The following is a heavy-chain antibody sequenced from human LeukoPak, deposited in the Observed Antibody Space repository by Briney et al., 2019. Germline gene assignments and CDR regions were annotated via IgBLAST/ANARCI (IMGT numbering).Heavy chain of an antibody. CDR1: GFTFSSYA. CDR2: IGSGVRT. J-gene: IGHJ4*02. V-gene: IGHV3-23*01. D-gene: IGHD5-12*01. Sequence: GGSLRLSCAASGFTFSSYAMSWVRQAPGKGLEWVSSIGSGVRTYDADSVKGRFTISRDNSKNTLYLQMNSLRAEDTAVYYCARAILSGYAISGYFDYWGQGTLVTVSS. CDR3: ARAILSGYAISGYFDY.